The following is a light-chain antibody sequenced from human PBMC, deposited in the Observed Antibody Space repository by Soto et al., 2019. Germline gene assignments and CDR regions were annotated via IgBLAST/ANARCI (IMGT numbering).Light chain of an antibody. Sequence: EIVLTQSPATLSLSPGERATLSCRASQIVSTYLAWYQQKPGQAPRLLIYDASNRATGIPARFSGSGSGTVFTLTISSLEPEDFAVYYCQQRYNWPLTFGGGTKVAIK. CDR3: QQRYNWPLT. CDR1: QIVSTY. J-gene: IGKJ4*01. CDR2: DAS. V-gene: IGKV3-11*01.